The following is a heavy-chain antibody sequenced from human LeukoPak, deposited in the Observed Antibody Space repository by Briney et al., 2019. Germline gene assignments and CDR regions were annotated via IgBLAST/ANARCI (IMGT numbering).Heavy chain of an antibody. CDR1: GGSISSYY. J-gene: IGHJ4*02. CDR3: ARQVNSGSYLGYFDY. D-gene: IGHD1-26*01. V-gene: IGHV4-4*07. CDR2: IYTSGST. Sequence: SETLSLTCTVSGGSISSYYWSWIRQPAGKGLEWIGRIYTSGSTNYNPSLKSRVTMSVDTSKNQFSLKLRSVTAADTAVYYCARQVNSGSYLGYFDYWGQGALVTVSS.